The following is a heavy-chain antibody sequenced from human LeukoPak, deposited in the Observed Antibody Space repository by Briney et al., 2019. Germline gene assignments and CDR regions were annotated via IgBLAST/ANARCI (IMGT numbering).Heavy chain of an antibody. CDR2: IYYSGST. V-gene: IGHV4-59*01. Sequence: SETLSLTCTVSGGSIRSYYWSWIRQPPGKGLEWIGYIYYSGSTNYNPSLKSRVTISVDTSKNQFSLKLSSVTAADTAVYYCAREYYDSSGQIGAFDIWGQGTMVTVSS. CDR1: GGSIRSYY. J-gene: IGHJ3*02. CDR3: AREYYDSSGQIGAFDI. D-gene: IGHD3-22*01.